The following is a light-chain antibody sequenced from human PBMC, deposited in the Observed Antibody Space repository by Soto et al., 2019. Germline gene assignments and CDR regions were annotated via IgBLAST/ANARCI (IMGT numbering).Light chain of an antibody. CDR3: QSHDSSQKSWV. CDR1: SSNIGAGYD. Sequence: QSVLTQPPSMSGAPGQRVTISCTGSSSNIGAGYDVHWYQLLPGTAPKLLIYGNTNRPSGVPDRFSGSKSGTSASLAITGIRAEDEADYYCQSHDSSQKSWVFCGGTKPTVL. CDR2: GNT. J-gene: IGLJ3*02. V-gene: IGLV1-40*01.